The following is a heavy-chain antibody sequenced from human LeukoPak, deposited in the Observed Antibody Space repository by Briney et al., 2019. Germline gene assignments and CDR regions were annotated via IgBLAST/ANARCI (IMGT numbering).Heavy chain of an antibody. CDR1: GFTFSSYG. CDR2: ISGSGGST. Sequence: PGGSLRLSCAASGFTFSSYGMSWVRQAPGKGLEWVSAISGSGGSTYYADSVKGRFTISRDNSKNTLYLQMNSLRAEDTAVYYCAKESGYEDTYYYYYYMDVWGKGTTVTISS. V-gene: IGHV3-23*01. J-gene: IGHJ6*03. CDR3: AKESGYEDTYYYYYYMDV. D-gene: IGHD5-12*01.